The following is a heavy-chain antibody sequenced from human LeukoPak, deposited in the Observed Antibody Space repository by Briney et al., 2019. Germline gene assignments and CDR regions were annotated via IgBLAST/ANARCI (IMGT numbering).Heavy chain of an antibody. CDR1: GFIFNKHA. D-gene: IGHD4/OR15-4a*01. CDR2: LSGSGSST. J-gene: IGHJ4*02. V-gene: IGHV3-23*01. CDR3: AKEGDYGPADY. Sequence: GGSLRLSCVASGFIFNKHAMSWVRQAPGKGLEWVSGLSGSGSSTDYADSVKGRFTVSRDSSKNTLFLQMNSLRAEDTAIYYCAKEGDYGPADYWGQGTLVTVSS.